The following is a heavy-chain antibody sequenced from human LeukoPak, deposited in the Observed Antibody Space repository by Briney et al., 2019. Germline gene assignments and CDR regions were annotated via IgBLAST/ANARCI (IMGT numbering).Heavy chain of an antibody. V-gene: IGHV4-30-4*08. Sequence: SQTLSLTCTVSGGSISSGDYYWSWIRQPPGKGLEWIGYIYYSGSTYYNPPLKSRVTISVDTSQNRFSLKLSSVTAADTAVYYCATHSSGYDSGNDAFDIWGQGTMVTVSS. D-gene: IGHD3-22*01. CDR1: GGSISSGDYY. J-gene: IGHJ3*02. CDR3: ATHSSGYDSGNDAFDI. CDR2: IYYSGST.